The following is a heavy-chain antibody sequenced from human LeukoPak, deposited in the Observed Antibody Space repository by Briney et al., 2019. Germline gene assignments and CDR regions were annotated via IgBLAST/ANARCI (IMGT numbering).Heavy chain of an antibody. Sequence: GASVKVSCKASGYTFTSYGISWVRQAPGQGLEWMGWISAYNGNTNYAQKLQGRVTMTTDTSTSTAYMELRSLRSDDTAVYYCAYSSSWYYPEYFDLWGRGTLVTVSS. CDR1: GYTFTSYG. CDR3: AYSSSWYYPEYFDL. J-gene: IGHJ2*01. CDR2: ISAYNGNT. D-gene: IGHD6-13*01. V-gene: IGHV1-18*01.